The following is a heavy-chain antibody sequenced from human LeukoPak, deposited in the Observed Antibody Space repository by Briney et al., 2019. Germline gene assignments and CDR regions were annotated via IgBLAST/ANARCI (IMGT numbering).Heavy chain of an antibody. CDR3: ARAKLYSSGWSYFDY. CDR2: IYYSGST. J-gene: IGHJ4*02. CDR1: GGSISSYY. Sequence: SETLSLTCTVSGGSISSYYWSWIRQPPGKGLEWIGYIYYSGSTNYNPSLKSRVTISVDTSKNQFSLKLSSVTAADTAVYHCARAKLYSSGWSYFDYWGQGTLVTVSS. D-gene: IGHD6-19*01. V-gene: IGHV4-59*08.